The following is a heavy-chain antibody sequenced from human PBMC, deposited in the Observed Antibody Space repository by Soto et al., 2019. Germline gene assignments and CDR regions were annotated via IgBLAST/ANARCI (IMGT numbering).Heavy chain of an antibody. J-gene: IGHJ4*02. Sequence: QLQLQESGPGLVKPSETLSLTCTVSDDSIGRSNYFWGWIRQPPGKGLEWIGNIFYSGNTHYNPSLRSRVTISLDTSNHHFSLRVSSVTAADTAVYYCARPLYSGDSSGSFGYWGPGALVIVSS. D-gene: IGHD6-19*01. CDR3: ARPLYSGDSSGSFGY. CDR2: IFYSGNT. CDR1: DDSIGRSNYF. V-gene: IGHV4-39*01.